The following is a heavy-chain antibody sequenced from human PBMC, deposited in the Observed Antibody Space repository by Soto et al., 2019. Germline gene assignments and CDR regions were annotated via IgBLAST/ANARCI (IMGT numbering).Heavy chain of an antibody. J-gene: IGHJ5*02. CDR1: GYTFNTYG. CDR3: ASDLDYDFWSGFLSP. V-gene: IGHV1-18*01. D-gene: IGHD3-3*01. Sequence: QVQLVQSGAEVKRPGASVKVSCKASGYTFNTYGITWVRQAPGQGLEWLGWISPYNGNTKYAQNLQGRVTMTTDTSTDIVYMELRSLTSDDTAVYYCASDLDYDFWSGFLSPWGQGTLVTVPS. CDR2: ISPYNGNT.